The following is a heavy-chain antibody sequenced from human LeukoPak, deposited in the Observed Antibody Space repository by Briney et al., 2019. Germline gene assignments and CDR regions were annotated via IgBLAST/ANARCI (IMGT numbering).Heavy chain of an antibody. D-gene: IGHD2-2*02. Sequence: PGGSLRLSCAVSGFTVSSNCLSWVRQAPGKGLEWVSLIYNAGTTYYADSVKGRFTISRDISKNTLYLQMNSLRAEDTAVYFCARDQDCNSTPCYMGAFNIWGQGTVVTVSS. J-gene: IGHJ3*02. CDR2: IYNAGTT. CDR3: ARDQDCNSTPCYMGAFNI. CDR1: GFTVSSNC. V-gene: IGHV3-53*01.